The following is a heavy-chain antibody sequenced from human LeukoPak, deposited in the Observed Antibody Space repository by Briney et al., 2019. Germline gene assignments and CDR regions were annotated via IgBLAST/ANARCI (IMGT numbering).Heavy chain of an antibody. CDR1: GFTFTNYG. J-gene: IGHJ5*02. CDR3: ARGVVVVVAATSNWFDP. CDR2: IRYDGSTE. D-gene: IGHD2-15*01. Sequence: GGSLRLSCAASGFTFTNYGMHWVRQAPGKGLEWVAFIRYDGSTEFYADSVKGRFTISRDNSKNTLYLQMSRLRAGDTAVYYCARGVVVVVAATSNWFDPWGQGTLVTVSS. V-gene: IGHV3-30*02.